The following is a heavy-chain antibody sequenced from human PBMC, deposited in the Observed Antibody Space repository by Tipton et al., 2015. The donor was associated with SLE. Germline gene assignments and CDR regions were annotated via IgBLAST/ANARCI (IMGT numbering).Heavy chain of an antibody. CDR3: AKTLSAYHYGSALDY. Sequence: SLRLSCAASGFTLSPYWMSWVRQAPGKGPEWVVNIKPDGSEKSSADSVRGRFTISRDNAKNSLYLQMNSLRPEDTAFYYCAKTLSAYHYGSALDYWGQGTLVTVSS. D-gene: IGHD3-10*01. J-gene: IGHJ4*02. CDR2: IKPDGSEK. V-gene: IGHV3-7*03. CDR1: GFTLSPYW.